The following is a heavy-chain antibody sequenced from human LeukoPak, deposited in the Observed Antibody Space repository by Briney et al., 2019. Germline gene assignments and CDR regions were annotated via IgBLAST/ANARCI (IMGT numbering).Heavy chain of an antibody. Sequence: SETLSLTCAVYGGSFSGYYWSWIRQPPGKGLEWIGEINHSGSTNYNPSLKSRVTISVDTSENQFSLKLSSVTAADTAVYYCARETIAAAGIAYAFDIWGQGTMVTVSS. V-gene: IGHV4-34*01. CDR1: GGSFSGYY. CDR2: INHSGST. D-gene: IGHD6-13*01. CDR3: ARETIAAAGIAYAFDI. J-gene: IGHJ3*02.